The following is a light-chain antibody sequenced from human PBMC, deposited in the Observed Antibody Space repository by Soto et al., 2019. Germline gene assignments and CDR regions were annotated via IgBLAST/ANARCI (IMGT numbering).Light chain of an antibody. Sequence: DIQMSQSPSSLSASVEYIVIITCLASQSISNHLNWYQQKPGKAPKLLIFAASSLQSGVPSRFSGSRSGPDFTLTISSLQPEDFATYYCQQSYSSPPTFGQATKA. CDR2: AAS. CDR3: QQSYSSPPT. V-gene: IGKV1-39*01. CDR1: QSISNH. J-gene: IGKJ1*01.